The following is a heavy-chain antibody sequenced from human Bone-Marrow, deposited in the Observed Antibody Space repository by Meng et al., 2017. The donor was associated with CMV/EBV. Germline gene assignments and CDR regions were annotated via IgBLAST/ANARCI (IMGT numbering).Heavy chain of an antibody. Sequence: SETLSLTCAVYGGSFSGYYWSWIRQPPGKGLEWIGEINHSGSTNYNPSLKSRVTISVDTSKNQFSLKLSSVTAADTAVYYCASSWNYYFDYWGQGMLVTVSS. CDR3: ASSWNYYFDY. CDR2: INHSGST. CDR1: GGSFSGYY. D-gene: IGHD1-7*01. J-gene: IGHJ4*02. V-gene: IGHV4-34*01.